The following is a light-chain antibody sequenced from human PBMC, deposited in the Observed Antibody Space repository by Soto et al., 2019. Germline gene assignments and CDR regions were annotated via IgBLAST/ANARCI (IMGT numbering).Light chain of an antibody. V-gene: IGLV2-11*01. Sequence: QSVLTQPRSVSGSPGQSVIISCTGTSSDVGGYNYVSWYQKYPGKAPRLMIYDVSKRPSGVPDRFSGSKSGNTASLTISGLQAEDEADYYCCSHAGSFTLVFGGGTKLTVL. CDR2: DVS. CDR1: SSDVGGYNY. J-gene: IGLJ2*01. CDR3: CSHAGSFTLV.